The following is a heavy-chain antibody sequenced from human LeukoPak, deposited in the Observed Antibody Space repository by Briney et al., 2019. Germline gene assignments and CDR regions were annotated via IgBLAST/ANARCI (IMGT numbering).Heavy chain of an antibody. D-gene: IGHD3-22*01. Sequence: GGSLRLSCEASGFTFTKYSMNLVRQAPGKGLEWVSSISRSSSNIYYADSVKGRFTISRDNAKNSLYLQMNSLRAEDTAVYYCARDRYSDYYDISGEFDYWGQGTLVTVSS. CDR1: GFTFTKYS. CDR3: ARDRYSDYYDISGEFDY. CDR2: ISRSSSNI. V-gene: IGHV3-21*01. J-gene: IGHJ4*02.